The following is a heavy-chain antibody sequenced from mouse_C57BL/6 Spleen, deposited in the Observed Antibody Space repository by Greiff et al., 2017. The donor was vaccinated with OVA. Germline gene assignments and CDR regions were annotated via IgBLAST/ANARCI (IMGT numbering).Heavy chain of an antibody. Sequence: ESGPGLVKPSQSLSLTCSVTGYSITSGYYWNWIRQFPGNKLEWMGYISYDGSNNYNPSLKNRISITRDTSKNQFFLKLNSVTTEDTATYYCARALRGYFDVWGTGTTVTVSS. D-gene: IGHD1-1*01. CDR1: GYSITSGYY. J-gene: IGHJ1*03. CDR2: ISYDGSN. V-gene: IGHV3-6*01. CDR3: ARALRGYFDV.